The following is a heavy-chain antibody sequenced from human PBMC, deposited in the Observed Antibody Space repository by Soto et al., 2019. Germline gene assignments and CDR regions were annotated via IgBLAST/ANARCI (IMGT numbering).Heavy chain of an antibody. CDR1: GYTFTSYY. V-gene: IGHV1-46*01. CDR2: INPSGGST. J-gene: IGHJ4*02. D-gene: IGHD2-2*01. CDR3: ASPGPHDYAPFDY. Sequence: EASVKVSCKASGYTFTSYYMQSVRQAPGQGLEWMGIINPSGGSTSYAQKFQGRVTMTRDTSTSTVYMELSSLRSEDTAVYYCASPGPHDYAPFDYWGQGTLVTVSS.